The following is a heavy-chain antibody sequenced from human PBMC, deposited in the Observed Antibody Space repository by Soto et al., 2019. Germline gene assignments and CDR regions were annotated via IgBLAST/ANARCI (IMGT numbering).Heavy chain of an antibody. D-gene: IGHD1-1*01. J-gene: IGHJ6*02. CDR1: GYTFTGYY. CDR3: ARVPHAGTLTGGYYYGMDV. Sequence: ASVKVSCKASGYTFTGYYMHWVRQAPGQGLEWMGWINPNSGGTNYAQKFQGRVTMTRDTSISTAYMELSRLRSDDTAVYYCARVPHAGTLTGGYYYGMDVWGQGTTFTVSS. CDR2: INPNSGGT. V-gene: IGHV1-2*02.